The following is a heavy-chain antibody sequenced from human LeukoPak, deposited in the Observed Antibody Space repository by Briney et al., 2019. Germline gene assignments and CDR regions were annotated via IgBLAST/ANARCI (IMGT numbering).Heavy chain of an antibody. CDR1: GYTLTELS. CDR2: FDPEDGET. CDR3: ATVSIWFPGIDAFDI. V-gene: IGHV1-24*01. J-gene: IGHJ3*02. Sequence: ASVKVSCKVSGYTLTELSMHWVRQAPGKGLEWMGGFDPEDGETIYAQKFQGRVTMTEDTSTDAAYMELSSLRSEDTAVYYCATVSIWFPGIDAFDIWGQGTMVTVSS. D-gene: IGHD3-10*01.